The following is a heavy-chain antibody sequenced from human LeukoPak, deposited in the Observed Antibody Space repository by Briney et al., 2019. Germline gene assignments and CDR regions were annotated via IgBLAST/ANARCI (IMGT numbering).Heavy chain of an antibody. CDR2: INPSRGST. CDR3: ARDLQYDSSGYYPLDY. CDR1: GYTFTSYC. Sequence: GASVKVSCKASGYTFTSYCMHWVRQAPAQGLEWMGIINPSRGSTSYAQKFQGRVTMTRDTSTSTVYMELSSLRSEDTTVYYCARDLQYDSSGYYPLDYWGQETLVTASS. D-gene: IGHD3-22*01. V-gene: IGHV1-46*01. J-gene: IGHJ4*02.